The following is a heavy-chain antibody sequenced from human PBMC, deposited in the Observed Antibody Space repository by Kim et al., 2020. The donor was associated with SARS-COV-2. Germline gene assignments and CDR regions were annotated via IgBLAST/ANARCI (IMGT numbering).Heavy chain of an antibody. J-gene: IGHJ4*02. CDR1: GGSISSSSYY. Sequence: SETLSLTCTVSGGSISSSSYYWGWIRQPPGKGLEWIGSIYYSGSTYYNPSLKSRVTISVDTSKNQFSLKLSSVTAADTAVYYCARRIIYSGYDWIGGRFDYWGQGTLVTVSS. V-gene: IGHV4-39*01. D-gene: IGHD5-12*01. CDR2: IYYSGST. CDR3: ARRIIYSGYDWIGGRFDY.